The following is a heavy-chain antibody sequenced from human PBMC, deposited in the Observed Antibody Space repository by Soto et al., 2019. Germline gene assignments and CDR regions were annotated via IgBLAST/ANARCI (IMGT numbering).Heavy chain of an antibody. Sequence: AASVKVSCKASVFSVDTTYCIHWVRRAPGQGLEWMGSINPNSGDTNYAQNFQGRVTMTRDTSISTAYMEVSSLTSDDTAVYYCGSPRSGPSPDVGHWGHGTAVTVSS. CDR1: VFSVDTTYC. J-gene: IGHJ4*01. D-gene: IGHD2-15*01. CDR3: GSPRSGPSPDVGH. V-gene: IGHV1-2*02. CDR2: INPNSGDT.